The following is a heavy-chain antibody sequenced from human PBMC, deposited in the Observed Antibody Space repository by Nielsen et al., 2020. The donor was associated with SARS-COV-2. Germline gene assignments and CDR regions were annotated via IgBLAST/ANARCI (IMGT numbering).Heavy chain of an antibody. CDR2: ISSSGGST. J-gene: IGHJ6*02. V-gene: IGHV3-64*01. CDR1: GFTFSSYA. CDR3: ARDHPRIYCSSTSCYGYYYGMDV. D-gene: IGHD2-2*01. Sequence: GESLKISCAASGFTFSSYAMHWVRQAPGKGLEYVSAISSSGGSTYFANSVKGRFTISRHNSKNTLYLQMNSLRAEDTAVYYCARDHPRIYCSSTSCYGYYYGMDVWGQGTTVTVSS.